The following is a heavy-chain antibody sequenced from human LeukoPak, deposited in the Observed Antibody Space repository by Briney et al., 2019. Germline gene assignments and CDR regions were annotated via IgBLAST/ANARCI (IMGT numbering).Heavy chain of an antibody. CDR2: ISWNSGSI. V-gene: IGHV3-9*01. CDR1: GFTFDDYA. CDR3: AKDIYDRADDAFDI. J-gene: IGHJ3*02. D-gene: IGHD3-22*01. Sequence: GRSLRLSCAASGFTFDDYAMHWVRQAPGKGLEWVSGISWNSGSIGYADSVKGRFTISRDNAKNSLYLQMNSLRAEDTALYYCAKDIYDRADDAFDIWGQGTMVTVSS.